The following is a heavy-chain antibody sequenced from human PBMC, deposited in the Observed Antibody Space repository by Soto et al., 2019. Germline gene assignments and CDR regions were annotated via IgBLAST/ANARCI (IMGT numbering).Heavy chain of an antibody. CDR3: ARDQTLRGYSYGYGY. D-gene: IGHD5-18*01. CDR1: GYTFSIYL. V-gene: IGHV1-3*01. J-gene: IGHJ4*02. Sequence: VNVSCKTSGYTFSIYLVNWVRHAPGQRLEWMGWINAGNGNAKYSQKFQGRVTTTRDTSASTAYMELSSLRSEDTAVYYCARDQTLRGYSYGYGYWGQGTLVTVSS. CDR2: INAGNGNA.